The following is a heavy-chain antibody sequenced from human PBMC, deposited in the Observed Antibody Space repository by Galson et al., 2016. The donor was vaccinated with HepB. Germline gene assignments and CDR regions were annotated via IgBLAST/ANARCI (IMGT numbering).Heavy chain of an antibody. CDR3: ARDDRGGWYGFHYGMGV. V-gene: IGHV4-59*01. CDR2: IYYSGRT. CDR1: GASISGYY. D-gene: IGHD6-19*01. Sequence: SETLSLTCTVSGASISGYYLSWIRQPPGKGLEWIGYIYYSGRTNYNPSLKSRVTISVDTSKNQFSLKLSSVTAADTAVYYCARDDRGGWYGFHYGMGVGGQGTTVTVS. J-gene: IGHJ6*02.